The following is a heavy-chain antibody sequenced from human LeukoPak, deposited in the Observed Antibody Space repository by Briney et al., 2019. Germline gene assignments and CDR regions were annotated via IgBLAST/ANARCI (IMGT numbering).Heavy chain of an antibody. V-gene: IGHV4-59*08. J-gene: IGHJ4*02. CDR1: GGSISSYY. D-gene: IGHD3-22*01. CDR3: ARLSDSSALR. Sequence: SSETLSLTCTVSGGSISSYYRSWIRQPPGKGLEWIGYIYYSGSTNYNPSLKSRVTISVDTSKNQFSLKLSSVTAADTAVYYCARLSDSSALRWGQGTLVTVSS. CDR2: IYYSGST.